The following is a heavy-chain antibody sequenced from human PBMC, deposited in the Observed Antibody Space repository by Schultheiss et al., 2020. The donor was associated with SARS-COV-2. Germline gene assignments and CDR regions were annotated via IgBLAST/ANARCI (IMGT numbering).Heavy chain of an antibody. D-gene: IGHD4-17*01. CDR1: EFSLNNARMG. V-gene: IGHV2-26*01. CDR3: AHRRFSGDIDAFDI. J-gene: IGHJ3*02. CDR2: IFSTDEK. Sequence: SGPTLVKPTETLTLTCSVSEFSLNNARMGVSWIRQPPGKALEWPAHIFSTDEKSYRPCLMSRLTISKDTSRSQVVLTMTNMDPVDTATYSCAHRRFSGDIDAFDIWGQGTMVTVSS.